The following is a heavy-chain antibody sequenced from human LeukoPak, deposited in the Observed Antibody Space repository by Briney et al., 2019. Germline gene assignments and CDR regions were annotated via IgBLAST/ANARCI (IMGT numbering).Heavy chain of an antibody. CDR3: ARDCSSTSCYDGDY. J-gene: IGHJ4*02. CDR1: GFTFSSYE. Sequence: PGGSLRLSCAASGFTFSSYEMNWVRQAPGKGLEWVSYISNSGSSIYYADSVKGRFTISRDNAKNSLYLQMNGLRAEDTAVYYCARDCSSTSCYDGDYWGQGTLVTVSS. CDR2: ISNSGSSI. V-gene: IGHV3-48*03. D-gene: IGHD2-2*01.